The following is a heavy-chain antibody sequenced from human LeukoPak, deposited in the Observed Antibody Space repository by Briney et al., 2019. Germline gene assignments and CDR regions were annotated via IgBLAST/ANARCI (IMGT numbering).Heavy chain of an antibody. CDR3: ARDDDSGYSYGPPFRY. CDR2: IYYSGST. CDR1: GGSISSSSYY. V-gene: IGHV4-39*07. J-gene: IGHJ4*02. D-gene: IGHD5-18*01. Sequence: SETLSLTCTVSGGSISSSSYYWGWIRQPPGKGLEWIGSIYYSGSTYYNPSLKSRVTISVDTSKNQFSLKLSSVTAADTAVYYCARDDDSGYSYGPPFRYWGQGTLVPVSS.